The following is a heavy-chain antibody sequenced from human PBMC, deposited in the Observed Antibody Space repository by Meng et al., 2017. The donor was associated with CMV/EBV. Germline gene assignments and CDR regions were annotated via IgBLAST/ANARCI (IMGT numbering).Heavy chain of an antibody. CDR1: GFTFSSYA. CDR3: ARGSAYSGSCVDY. V-gene: IGHV3-30*04. Sequence: GESLKISCAASGFTFSSYAMHWVRQAPGKGLEWVAVISYDGSNKYCADSVKGRFTISRDNSKNTLYLQMNSLRAEDTAVYYCARGSAYSGSCVDYWGKGTLVTVSS. CDR2: ISYDGSNK. D-gene: IGHD1-26*01. J-gene: IGHJ4*02.